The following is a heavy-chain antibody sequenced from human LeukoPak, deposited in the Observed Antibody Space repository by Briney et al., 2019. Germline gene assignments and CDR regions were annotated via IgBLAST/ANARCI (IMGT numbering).Heavy chain of an antibody. J-gene: IGHJ3*02. V-gene: IGHV4-38-2*02. D-gene: IGHD1-26*01. Sequence: PSETLSLTCTVSGYSISSGYYWGWIRQPPGKGLEWIGSIYHSGSTYYNPSLKSRVTISVDTSKNQFSLKLSSVTAADTAVYYCARSYPDAFDIWGQGTMVTVSS. CDR3: ARSYPDAFDI. CDR1: GYSISSGYY. CDR2: IYHSGST.